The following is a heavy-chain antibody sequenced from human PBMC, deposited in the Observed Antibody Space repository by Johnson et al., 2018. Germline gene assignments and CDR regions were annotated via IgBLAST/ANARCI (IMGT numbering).Heavy chain of an antibody. CDR2: INWTGGST. V-gene: IGHV3-20*04. J-gene: IGHJ3*01. CDR1: GFIFDDYG. D-gene: IGHD3-16*01. Sequence: VQLVEAGGGVVRPGGSLRLSCAASGFIFDDYGMSWVRQVPGKGLEWVSGINWTGGSTGYVDSVKGRFTISRDNAKKSLYLQMDSLRAEDTALYYCAREISSLGAFDLWGQGTMVTVSS. CDR3: AREISSLGAFDL.